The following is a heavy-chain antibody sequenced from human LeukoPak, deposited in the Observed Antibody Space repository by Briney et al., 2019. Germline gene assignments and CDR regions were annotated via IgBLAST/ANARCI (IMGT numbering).Heavy chain of an antibody. J-gene: IGHJ4*02. Sequence: PGGSLRLSCAASGFTLSSHWMSWVRQAPGKGLEWVANIKQDGSEQYYVDSVRGRFTISRDNAKNSLYLQMNSLRAEDTAIYYGARESAGGPDYWGQGTLVTVSS. CDR1: GFTLSSHW. CDR3: ARESAGGPDY. CDR2: IKQDGSEQ. V-gene: IGHV3-7*05. D-gene: IGHD6-19*01.